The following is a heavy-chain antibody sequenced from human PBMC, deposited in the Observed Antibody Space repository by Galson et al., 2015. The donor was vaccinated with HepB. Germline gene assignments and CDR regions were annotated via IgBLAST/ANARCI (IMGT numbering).Heavy chain of an antibody. CDR2: ISGTSGTI. Sequence: SLRLSCAASGFNFNSYSMNWVRLAPGKGPEWLSYISGTSGTIYNADSVTGRFTISRDNAKNLLYLQMNSLRDEDTAVYYCVRDGKYFNGMDAWGQGTTVTVSS. J-gene: IGHJ6*02. CDR1: GFNFNSYS. V-gene: IGHV3-48*02. CDR3: VRDGKYFNGMDA. D-gene: IGHD2/OR15-2a*01.